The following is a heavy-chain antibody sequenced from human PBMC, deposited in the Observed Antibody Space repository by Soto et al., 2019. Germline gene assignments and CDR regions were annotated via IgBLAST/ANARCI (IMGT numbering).Heavy chain of an antibody. D-gene: IGHD1-7*01. CDR2: ISAYNGNT. V-gene: IGHV1-18*01. CDR1: GYTFTSYG. Sequence: ASVKVSCKASGYTFTSYGISWVRQAPGQGLEWMGWISAYNGNTNYAQKLQGRVTMTTDTSTSTAYMELRSLRSDDTAVYYCARDRLELRLYYYGMDVWGQGTTVTVSS. CDR3: ARDRLELRLYYYGMDV. J-gene: IGHJ6*02.